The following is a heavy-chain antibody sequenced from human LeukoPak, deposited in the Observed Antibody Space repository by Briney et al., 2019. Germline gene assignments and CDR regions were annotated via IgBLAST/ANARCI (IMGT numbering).Heavy chain of an antibody. D-gene: IGHD6-19*01. Sequence: GGSLRLSCAASGFTFSSYAMSWVRQAPGKGLEWVSTISGSGDRTYYADSVKGRFTISRDNSKNTLYLQMNSLRADDTAVYYCAKDYGSGWYDYWGQGTLVTVSS. CDR3: AKDYGSGWYDY. CDR1: GFTFSSYA. CDR2: ISGSGDRT. V-gene: IGHV3-23*01. J-gene: IGHJ4*02.